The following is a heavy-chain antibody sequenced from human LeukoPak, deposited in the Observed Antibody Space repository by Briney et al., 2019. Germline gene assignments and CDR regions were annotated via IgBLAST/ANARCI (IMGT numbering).Heavy chain of an antibody. CDR1: GYTFTGYY. CDR3: ARAKFHCSSTSCYSFYGMDV. Sequence: ASVKVSCKASGYTFTGYYMHWVRQAPGQELEWMGWVNPNSGGTNYAQKFQGRVTITRDTSISTAYMELSRLRSDDTAVYYCARAKFHCSSTSCYSFYGMDVWGQGTTVTVSS. V-gene: IGHV1-2*02. D-gene: IGHD2-2*01. J-gene: IGHJ6*02. CDR2: VNPNSGGT.